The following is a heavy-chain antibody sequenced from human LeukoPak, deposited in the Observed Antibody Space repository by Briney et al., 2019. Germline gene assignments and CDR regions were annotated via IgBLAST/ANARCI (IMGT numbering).Heavy chain of an antibody. V-gene: IGHV3-11*04. CDR2: ISSSSGTTT. Sequence: GGSLRLSCAASGFTFSDYYMSWIRQAPGKGLEWVSYISSSSGTTTHYADSVKGRFTISRDNAKNSLHLQTNSLRAEDTAVYYCARVRGSYSVDYWGQGTLVTVSS. CDR1: GFTFSDYY. J-gene: IGHJ4*02. CDR3: ARVRGSYSVDY. D-gene: IGHD1-26*01.